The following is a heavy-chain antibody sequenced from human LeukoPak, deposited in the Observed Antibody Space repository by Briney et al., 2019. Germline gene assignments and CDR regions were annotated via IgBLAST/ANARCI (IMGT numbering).Heavy chain of an antibody. V-gene: IGHV4-34*01. D-gene: IGHD2-2*01. Sequence: SETLSLTCAVYGGSFSGYYWSWIRQPPGKGLEWIGEINHSGSTNYNPSLKSRVTILVDTSKNQFSLKLSSVTAADTAVYYCARGRGTSCFRFWGQGTLVTVSS. CDR2: INHSGST. CDR1: GGSFSGYY. CDR3: ARGRGTSCFRF. J-gene: IGHJ4*02.